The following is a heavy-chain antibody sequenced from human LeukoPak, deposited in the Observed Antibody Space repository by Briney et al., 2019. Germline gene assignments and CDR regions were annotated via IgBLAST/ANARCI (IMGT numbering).Heavy chain of an antibody. CDR2: IIPILGMA. V-gene: IGHV1-69*04. J-gene: IGHJ5*02. Sequence: ASVKVSCKASGGTFSSYAISWVRQAPGQGLEWMGRIIPILGMANYAQKFQGRVTMTEDTSTDTAYMELSSLRSEDTAVYYCARALGSRNWFDPWGQGTLVTVSS. D-gene: IGHD3-3*02. CDR1: GGTFSSYA. CDR3: ARALGSRNWFDP.